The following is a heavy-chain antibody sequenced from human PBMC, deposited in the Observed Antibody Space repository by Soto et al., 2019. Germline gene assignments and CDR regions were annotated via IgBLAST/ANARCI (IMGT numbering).Heavy chain of an antibody. V-gene: IGHV4-4*02. CDR1: GGSISSSM. D-gene: IGHD3-9*01. Sequence: PSETLSLTCAVSGGSISSSMWTWVRQPPGKGLEWIGEIYHNGSTNYNPSLKSRVTISVDKSKNQFSLKLSSLTAADTAVYYCGRRKYYDILTDYYGGLDYWGQTTLVTVSS. CDR2: IYHNGST. CDR3: GRRKYYDILTDYYGGLDY. J-gene: IGHJ4*02.